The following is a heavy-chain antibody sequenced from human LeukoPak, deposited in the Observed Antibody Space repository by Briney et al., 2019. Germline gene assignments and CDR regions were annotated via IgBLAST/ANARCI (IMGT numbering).Heavy chain of an antibody. CDR3: ARDYYDSSGYYY. Sequence: GASVKVSCKASGYTFTGYDMHWVRQAPGQGLEWMGWINPNSGGTNYAQKFQGRVTMTRDTSISTAYMELSRLRSDDTAVYYCARDYYDSSGYYYWGQGTLVTVSS. J-gene: IGHJ4*02. V-gene: IGHV1-2*02. CDR2: INPNSGGT. CDR1: GYTFTGYD. D-gene: IGHD3-22*01.